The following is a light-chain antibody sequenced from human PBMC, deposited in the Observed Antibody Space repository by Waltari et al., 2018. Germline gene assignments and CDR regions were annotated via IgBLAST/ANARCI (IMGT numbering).Light chain of an antibody. CDR1: KNNVGNQG. CDR2: RTN. J-gene: IGLJ1*01. CDR3: AAWDNNLNAYV. Sequence: QAGLTQPPSVSKALKQTATLTCIGNKNNVGNQGVVWLQQRQGHPPKLLSSRTNNRPSGISVRFSTSRSGNAASLTISGLQAEDEGDYYCAAWDNNLNAYVFGPGTKVTVL. V-gene: IGLV10-54*04.